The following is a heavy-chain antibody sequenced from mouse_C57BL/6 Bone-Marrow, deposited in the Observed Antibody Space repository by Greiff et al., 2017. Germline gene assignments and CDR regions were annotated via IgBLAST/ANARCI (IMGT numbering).Heavy chain of an antibody. Sequence: VQLQHSGAELVRPGASVKLSCTASGFNIKDDYMHWVKQRPEQGLEWIGWIDPENGDTEYASKFQGKATITADTSSNTAYLQLSSLTSEDTAVYYCTSITTVPFDYWGQGTTLTVSS. V-gene: IGHV14-4*01. CDR1: GFNIKDDY. CDR3: TSITTVPFDY. J-gene: IGHJ2*01. CDR2: IDPENGDT. D-gene: IGHD1-1*01.